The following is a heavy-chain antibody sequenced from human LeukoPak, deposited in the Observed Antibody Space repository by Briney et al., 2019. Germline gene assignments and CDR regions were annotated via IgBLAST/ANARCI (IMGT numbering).Heavy chain of an antibody. J-gene: IGHJ3*02. Sequence: GGSLRLSCAASGFTFSDYYMSWIRQAPGKGLEWVSYISSSGSTVYYADSVKGRFTISRDNAKNSLYLQMNSLRAEDTAVYYCARALSFQEAFDIWGQGTMVTVSS. CDR1: GFTFSDYY. CDR2: ISSSGSTV. V-gene: IGHV3-11*04. CDR3: ARALSFQEAFDI.